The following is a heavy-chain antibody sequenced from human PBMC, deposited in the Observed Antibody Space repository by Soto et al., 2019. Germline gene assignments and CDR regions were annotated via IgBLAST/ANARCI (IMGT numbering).Heavy chain of an antibody. J-gene: IGHJ2*01. CDR3: ARETRPVWFGGGYSER. CDR1: RGSITTDPW. D-gene: IGHD3-10*01. V-gene: IGHV4-4*02. Sequence: QVELQESGQGLVKPSGTLSLTCGVSRGSITTDPWWSWVRQSPEKGLEWIGEVHRNGIANYTPSIKSRVTITIDTSNDDSSLKMNSMPAADTAVYYCARETRPVWFGGGYSERWGRGTLVCVPS. CDR2: VHRNGIA.